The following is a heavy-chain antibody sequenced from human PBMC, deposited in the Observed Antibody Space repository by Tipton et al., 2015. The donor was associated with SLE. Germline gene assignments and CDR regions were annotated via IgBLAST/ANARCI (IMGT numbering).Heavy chain of an antibody. CDR1: GGFVSSPFDY. CDR3: ARHYNLFSAFDS. D-gene: IGHD3-3*01. V-gene: IGHV4-61*01. CDR2: IYDRGST. J-gene: IGHJ4*02. Sequence: GLVKPSETLSLTCTVSGGFVSSPFDYWSWIRQSPGKGLEWIGSIYDRGSTNYNPSLKSRVTISVDTSKNQVSLRLTSVTAADTAVYTCARHYNLFSAFDSWGQGTLVTVSS.